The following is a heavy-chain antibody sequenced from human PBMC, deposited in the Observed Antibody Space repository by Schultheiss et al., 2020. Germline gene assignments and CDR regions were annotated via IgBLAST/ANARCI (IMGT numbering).Heavy chain of an antibody. J-gene: IGHJ4*02. Sequence: GGSLRLSCAASGFTVSSNYMSWVRQAPGKGLEWVSVIYSGGSTYYADSVRGRFIMSRDNSKNTLYLQMNSLRADDTGVYYCAAEIDSSGYSGFDYWGQGTLGSVSS. CDR3: AAEIDSSGYSGFDY. CDR2: IYSGGST. V-gene: IGHV3-66*01. D-gene: IGHD3-22*01. CDR1: GFTVSSNY.